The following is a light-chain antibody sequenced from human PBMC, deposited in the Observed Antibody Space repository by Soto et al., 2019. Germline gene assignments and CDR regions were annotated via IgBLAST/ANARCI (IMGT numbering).Light chain of an antibody. CDR3: SSYAGSNKVV. V-gene: IGLV2-8*01. J-gene: IGLJ2*01. Sequence: QSALTQTPSASGSPGQSVNISCTGTSSDVGGYNYVSWYQQHPGKAPKLMIYEVSKRPSGVPDRFSGSKSGNTASLTVSGLQAEDEADYYCSSYAGSNKVVFGGGTKVTVL. CDR1: SSDVGGYNY. CDR2: EVS.